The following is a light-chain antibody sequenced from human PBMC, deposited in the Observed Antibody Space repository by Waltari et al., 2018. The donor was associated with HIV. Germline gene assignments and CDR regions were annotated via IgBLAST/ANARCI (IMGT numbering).Light chain of an antibody. V-gene: IGKV1-8*01. Sequence: AIRMTQSPSSFSASTGDRVTITCRASQGISSYLAWYQQKPGKAPKLLIYAASTLQSVVPSRFSGSGSGTDFTLTISCLQSEDFATYYCQQYYSYPRTFGPGTKVDIK. J-gene: IGKJ3*01. CDR2: AAS. CDR3: QQYYSYPRT. CDR1: QGISSY.